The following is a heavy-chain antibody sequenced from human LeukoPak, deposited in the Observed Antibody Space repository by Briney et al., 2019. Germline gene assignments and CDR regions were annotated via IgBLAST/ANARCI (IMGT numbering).Heavy chain of an antibody. D-gene: IGHD3-3*01. CDR1: GFTFSSYS. V-gene: IGHV3-48*01. Sequence: PGGSLRLSCAASGFTFSSYSMNWVRQAPGKGLEWVSYISSSSSTIYYADSVKGRFTISRDNAKNSLYLQMNSLRAEDTAVYYCAMYNYDFWSGYSYYFDYWGQGTLVTVSS. CDR3: AMYNYDFWSGYSYYFDY. J-gene: IGHJ4*02. CDR2: ISSSSSTI.